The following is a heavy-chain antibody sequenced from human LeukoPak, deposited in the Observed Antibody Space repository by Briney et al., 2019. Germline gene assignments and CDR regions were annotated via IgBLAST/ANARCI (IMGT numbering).Heavy chain of an antibody. CDR1: GGSISSSSYY. D-gene: IGHD1-26*01. Sequence: SETLSLTCTVSGGSISSSSYYWGWIRQPPGKGLEWIGSIYYSGSTYYNPSFKSRVTISVDTSKNQFSLKLSSVTAADTAVYYCASFRYSGSYSDYWGQGTLVTVSS. V-gene: IGHV4-39*01. J-gene: IGHJ4*02. CDR3: ASFRYSGSYSDY. CDR2: IYYSGST.